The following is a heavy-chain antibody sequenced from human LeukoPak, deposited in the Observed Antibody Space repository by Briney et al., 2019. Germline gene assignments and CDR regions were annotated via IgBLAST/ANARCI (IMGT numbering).Heavy chain of an antibody. Sequence: SETLSLTCAVYGGSFSGYNWSWIRQPPGKGLEWIGEINHSGSTNYNPSLKSRVTISVDTSKNQFSLKLSSVTAADTAVYYCARGVSWTGRGAFDIWGQGTMVTVSS. CDR3: ARGVSWTGRGAFDI. V-gene: IGHV4-34*01. CDR1: GGSFSGYN. D-gene: IGHD1-1*01. J-gene: IGHJ3*02. CDR2: INHSGST.